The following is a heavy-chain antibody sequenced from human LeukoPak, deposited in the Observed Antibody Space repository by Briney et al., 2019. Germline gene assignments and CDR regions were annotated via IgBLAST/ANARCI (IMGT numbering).Heavy chain of an antibody. CDR1: GFTFSSYE. J-gene: IGHJ4*02. CDR2: ISIGSSTI. CDR3: ARDPGYGHSWPNLFDD. D-gene: IGHD6-13*01. V-gene: IGHV3-48*03. Sequence: GGSLRLSCAASGFTFSSYEMNLVRQAPGKELECFSYISIGSSTIYYANSVKGRFTISRDNAKNSLYLQMDSLRAEDTSVYFCARDPGYGHSWPNLFDDWGQGTLVTVSS.